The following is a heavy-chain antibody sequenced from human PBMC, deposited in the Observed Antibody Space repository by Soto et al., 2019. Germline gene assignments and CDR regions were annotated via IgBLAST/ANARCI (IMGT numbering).Heavy chain of an antibody. V-gene: IGHV4-31*11. CDR2: RYYSEST. D-gene: IGHD2-15*01. CDR3: ARTKCSGGSCYSWSLDY. Sequence: SETLSLTCDVSGFSITAGYYWSWIRQLPGKGLEWIGHRYYSESTYYNPSLKSRVSISLDTSKNQFSLKLSFVTAADTAMYYCARTKCSGGSCYSWSLDYWGQGTPVTVSS. CDR1: GFSITAGYY. J-gene: IGHJ4*02.